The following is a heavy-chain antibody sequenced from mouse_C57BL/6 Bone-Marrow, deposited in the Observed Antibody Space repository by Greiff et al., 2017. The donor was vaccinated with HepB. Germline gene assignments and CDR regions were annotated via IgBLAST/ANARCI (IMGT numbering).Heavy chain of an antibody. CDR1: GFSLTSYG. J-gene: IGHJ4*01. Sequence: QVQLKESGPGLVQPSQSLSITCTVSGFSLTSYGVHWVRQSPGKGLEWLGVIWRGGSTDYNAAFMSRLSITKDNSKSQVFFKMNSLQADDTAIYYCAKKGSAYYCGNYAMDYWGQGTSVTVSS. CDR3: AKKGSAYYCGNYAMDY. D-gene: IGHD1-1*01. V-gene: IGHV2-5*01. CDR2: IWRGGST.